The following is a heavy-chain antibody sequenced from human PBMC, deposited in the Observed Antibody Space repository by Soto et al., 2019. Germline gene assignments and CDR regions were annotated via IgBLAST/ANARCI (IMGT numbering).Heavy chain of an antibody. CDR3: AKDRVVVAAWLPVASSYYYMDV. CDR1: GFTFSGYA. CDR2: ISGSGGST. J-gene: IGHJ6*03. D-gene: IGHD2-15*01. Sequence: GGSLRLSCAASGFTFSGYAMSWVRQAPGKGLEWVSAISGSGGSTYYADSVKGRVTISSDNSKNTLYLQMNSLRAEDTAVYYCAKDRVVVAAWLPVASSYYYMDVWGKGTTVTVSS. V-gene: IGHV3-23*01.